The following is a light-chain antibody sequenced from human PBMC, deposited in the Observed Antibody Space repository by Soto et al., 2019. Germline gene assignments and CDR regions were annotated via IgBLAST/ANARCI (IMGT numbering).Light chain of an antibody. CDR2: DES. CDR3: QQFQSSLRT. J-gene: IGKJ1*01. V-gene: IGKV3-11*01. CDR1: LSVSSY. Sequence: VVLTQSPATLSLSPGDRATLSCRASLSVSSYLAWYQQKPGQAPRLLIYDESNRATGIPARFSGSGSGTDFTLTISGLEPEDFAVYFCQQFQSSLRTCGQGTKVDIK.